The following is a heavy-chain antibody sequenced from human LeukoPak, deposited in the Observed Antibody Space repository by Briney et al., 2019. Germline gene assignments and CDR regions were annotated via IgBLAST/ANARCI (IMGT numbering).Heavy chain of an antibody. CDR2: ISNDGSDK. CDR1: GFTFRTYP. Sequence: PGRSLRLSCAASGFTFRTYPMYWARQAPGKGLEWVAVISNDGSDKSYADSVKGRFTVSRDNSKNTLSLQMNSLRPEDTAVYYCVRDVIWGGQGTLVTVSS. D-gene: IGHD2-21*01. J-gene: IGHJ4*02. V-gene: IGHV3-30-3*01. CDR3: VRDVIW.